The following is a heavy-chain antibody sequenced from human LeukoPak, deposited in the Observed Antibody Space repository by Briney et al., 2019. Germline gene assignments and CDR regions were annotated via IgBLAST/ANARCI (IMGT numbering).Heavy chain of an antibody. CDR1: GFTFSSYA. J-gene: IGHJ4*02. CDR2: ISGSGGST. Sequence: PGGSLRLSCAASGFTFSSYAMSWVRQAPGKGLEWVSAISGSGGSTYYADSVKGRFPISRDNSKNTLYLQMNSLRAEDTAVYYCAKDAPRYSSSWYGNFDYWGQGTLVTVSS. V-gene: IGHV3-23*01. D-gene: IGHD6-13*01. CDR3: AKDAPRYSSSWYGNFDY.